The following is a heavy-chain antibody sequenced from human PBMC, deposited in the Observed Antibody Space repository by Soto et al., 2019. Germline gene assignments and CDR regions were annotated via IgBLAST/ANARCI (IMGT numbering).Heavy chain of an antibody. V-gene: IGHV3-30*18. D-gene: IGHD6-19*01. CDR2: ISYDGSNK. CDR3: AKETMLYSSGWYVGNWFDP. Sequence: PGGSLRLSCAASGFTFSGYGMHWVRQAPGKGLEWVAVISYDGSNKYYADSVKGRFTISRDNSKNTLYLQMNSLRAEDTAVYYCAKETMLYSSGWYVGNWFDPWGQGTLVTVSS. CDR1: GFTFSGYG. J-gene: IGHJ5*02.